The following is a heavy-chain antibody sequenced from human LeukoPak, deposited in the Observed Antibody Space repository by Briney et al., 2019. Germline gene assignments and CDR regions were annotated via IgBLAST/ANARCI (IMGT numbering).Heavy chain of an antibody. CDR2: ISSSSSYI. CDR1: RFTFSSYS. Sequence: GGSLRLSCAASRFTFSSYSMNWVRQAPGKGLEWVSSISSSSSYIYYADSVKGRFTISRDNAKNSLYLQMNSLRAEDTAVYYCARTPGLIPRNFDYWGQGTLVTVSS. V-gene: IGHV3-21*01. CDR3: ARTPGLIPRNFDY. J-gene: IGHJ4*02.